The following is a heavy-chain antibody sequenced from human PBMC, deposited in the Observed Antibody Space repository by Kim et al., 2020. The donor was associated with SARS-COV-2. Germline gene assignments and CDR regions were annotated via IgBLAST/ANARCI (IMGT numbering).Heavy chain of an antibody. J-gene: IGHJ6*02. Sequence: GGSLRLSCAASGFTFDDYATHWVRQAPGKGLEWVSGISWNSGSIGYADSVKGRFTISRDNAKNSLYLQMNSLRAEDTALYYCAKGPSSYYYYGMDVWGQGTTVTVSS. V-gene: IGHV3-9*01. CDR2: ISWNSGSI. CDR3: AKGPSSYYYYGMDV. CDR1: GFTFDDYA.